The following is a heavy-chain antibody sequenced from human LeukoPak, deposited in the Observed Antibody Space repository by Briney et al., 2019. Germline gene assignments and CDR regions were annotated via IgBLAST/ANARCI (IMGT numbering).Heavy chain of an antibody. Sequence: PGGSLRLSCAASGFTFSSYGMHWVRQAPGKGLEGVAVIWYDGSNKYYADSVKGRFTISRDNSKNTLYLQMNSLRAEDTAVYYCARDGGELLLDYWGQGTLVTVSS. CDR1: GFTFSSYG. D-gene: IGHD1-26*01. CDR2: IWYDGSNK. J-gene: IGHJ4*02. CDR3: ARDGGELLLDY. V-gene: IGHV3-33*01.